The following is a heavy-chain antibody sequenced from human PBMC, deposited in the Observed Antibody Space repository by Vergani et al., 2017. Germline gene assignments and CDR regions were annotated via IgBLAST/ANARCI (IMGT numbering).Heavy chain of an antibody. CDR3: AKDHYDFWSGYPNLSPFDL. CDR1: GFTCDDYA. D-gene: IGHD3-3*01. V-gene: IGHV3-9*01. CDR2: ISWNSGSI. Sequence: EVQLVESGGGLVQPGRSLRLSCAASGFTCDDYAMHWVRQAPGKGLEWVSGISWNSGSIGYADSVKGRFTISRDNAKNSLYLQMNSLRAEDTALYYCAKDHYDFWSGYPNLSPFDLWGRGTLVTVSS. J-gene: IGHJ2*01.